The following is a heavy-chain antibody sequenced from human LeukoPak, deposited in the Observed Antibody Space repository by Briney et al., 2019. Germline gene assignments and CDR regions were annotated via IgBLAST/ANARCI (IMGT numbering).Heavy chain of an antibody. Sequence: GGSLRLSCAASGFTFSSYSMNWVRQAPGKGLEWVSSISSSSSYIYYADSVKGRFTISRDNAKNSLYLQMNSLRAEDTAVYYCARGGIGLLWFGELLPYFDYWGQGTLVTVSS. D-gene: IGHD3-10*01. CDR3: ARGGIGLLWFGELLPYFDY. CDR2: ISSSSSYI. V-gene: IGHV3-21*01. CDR1: GFTFSSYS. J-gene: IGHJ4*02.